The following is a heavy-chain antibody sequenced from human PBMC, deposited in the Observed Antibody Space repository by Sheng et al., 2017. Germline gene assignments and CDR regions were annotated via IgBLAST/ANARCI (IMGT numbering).Heavy chain of an antibody. CDR1: GFTFSNNA. D-gene: IGHD3-16*02. J-gene: IGHJ4*02. V-gene: IGHV3-30*04. Sequence: QVQLVESGGGVVQPGTSLRLSCAVSGFTFSNNAMHWVRQAPGKGLEWVAVISSDGRNIHYADSVKGRVTISRDNSKNTLYLQLNSLRPEDTATFYCARDEGYLHWGQGTLVFVSS. CDR2: ISSDGRNI. CDR3: ARDEGYLH.